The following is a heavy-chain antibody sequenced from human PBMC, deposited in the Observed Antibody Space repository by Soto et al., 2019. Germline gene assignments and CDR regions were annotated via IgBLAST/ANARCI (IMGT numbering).Heavy chain of an antibody. CDR1: GFTFSSYA. D-gene: IGHD1-1*01. J-gene: IGHJ4*02. CDR2: IAYDGRNK. Sequence: QVQLVESGGGVVQPGRSLRLSCAASGFTFSSYAMHWVRQAPGKGLEWVAVIAYDGRNKYYADSVKGRFTISRDNSKNTLDLQMSSLRIEDTDVYSCARELERVFDYWGQGTLVTVSS. CDR3: ARELERVFDY. V-gene: IGHV3-30*04.